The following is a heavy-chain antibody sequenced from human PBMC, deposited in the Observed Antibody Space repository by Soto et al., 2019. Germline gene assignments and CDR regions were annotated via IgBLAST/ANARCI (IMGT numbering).Heavy chain of an antibody. D-gene: IGHD4-17*01. CDR2: ITPIFGTA. Sequence: ASVKVSCKASGGTFSSYAISWVRQAPGQGLEWMGGITPIFGTANYAQKFQGRVTITADESTSTAYMELSSLRSEDTAVYYCARVVPPDYGGKEDYYYGMDVWGQGTTVTVSS. CDR1: GGTFSSYA. CDR3: ARVVPPDYGGKEDYYYGMDV. J-gene: IGHJ6*02. V-gene: IGHV1-69*13.